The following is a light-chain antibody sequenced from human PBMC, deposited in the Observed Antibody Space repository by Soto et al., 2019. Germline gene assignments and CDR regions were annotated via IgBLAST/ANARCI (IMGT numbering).Light chain of an antibody. CDR2: MVS. J-gene: IGKJ3*01. CDR3: MQGRHWPFT. CDR1: QSLVYGSGNIY. Sequence: DVVMTQSPLSLPVTLGQPAAISCRTSQSLVYGSGNIYLNWFQQRPGQSPRRLIYMVSIRDSGVPDRFSGSGSGTDFTLKISRVEAEDVGVYYCMQGRHWPFTLGPGTKVDIK. V-gene: IGKV2-30*01.